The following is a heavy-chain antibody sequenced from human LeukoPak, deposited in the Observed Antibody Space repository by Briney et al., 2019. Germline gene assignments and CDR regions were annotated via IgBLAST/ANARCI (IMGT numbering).Heavy chain of an antibody. CDR1: GLSLSAFW. J-gene: IGHJ4*02. Sequence: PGGSLRLTCVVSGLSLSAFWLNSVRPARGKELAGVATIKYDGSEKYYVGSVKGRFTISRDNAKNSLFLQMNSLRAEDTATYYCARTNLFDYWGQGTLVTVCS. V-gene: IGHV3-7*03. CDR3: ARTNLFDY. CDR2: IKYDGSEK.